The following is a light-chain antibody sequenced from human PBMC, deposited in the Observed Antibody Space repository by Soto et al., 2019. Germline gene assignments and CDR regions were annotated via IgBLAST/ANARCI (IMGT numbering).Light chain of an antibody. Sequence: EIVMPQSPATLYVSAGERATLSCRASHIVGNDLAWYQHKPGQAPRLLIYDASTRATGIPARFSGSGSGTDFTLSISSLEPEDFAVYYCQQPSTSPITFGQGTRLEIK. CDR2: DAS. J-gene: IGKJ5*01. V-gene: IGKV3-11*01. CDR3: QQPSTSPIT. CDR1: HIVGND.